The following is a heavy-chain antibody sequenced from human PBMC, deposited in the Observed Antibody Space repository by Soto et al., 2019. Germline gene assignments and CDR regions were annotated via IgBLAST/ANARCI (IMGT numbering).Heavy chain of an antibody. V-gene: IGHV3-23*01. CDR2: ITGSGGTI. J-gene: IGHJ4*02. CDR3: ARDISPSVAVAGSDV. CDR1: GFTFSIYT. D-gene: IGHD6-19*01. Sequence: GGSLRLSCAASGFTFSIYTMSWVRQTPGKGLEWVSLITGSGGTIYYADSVKGRFTISRDNSKDTLFLQMNGLRAEDTALYYCARDISPSVAVAGSDVWGQGTLVTVSS.